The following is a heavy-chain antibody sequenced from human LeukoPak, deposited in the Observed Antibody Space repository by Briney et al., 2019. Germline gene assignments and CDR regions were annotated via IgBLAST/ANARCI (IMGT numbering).Heavy chain of an antibody. Sequence: PGRSLRLSCAASGFTFDDYAMHWVRRAPGKGLEWVSGISWNSGSIGYADSVKGRFTISRDNAKNSLYLQMNSLRAEDTALYYCAKDGQTSGTFRWADYYYGMDVWGQGTTVTVSS. V-gene: IGHV3-9*01. CDR1: GFTFDDYA. CDR3: AKDGQTSGTFRWADYYYGMDV. D-gene: IGHD1-1*01. CDR2: ISWNSGSI. J-gene: IGHJ6*02.